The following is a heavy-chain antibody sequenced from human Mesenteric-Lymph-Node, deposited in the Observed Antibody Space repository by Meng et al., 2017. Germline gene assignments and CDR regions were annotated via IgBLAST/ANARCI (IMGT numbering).Heavy chain of an antibody. CDR1: GYTFTSYG. J-gene: IGHJ4*02. CDR2: ISAYNGNT. CDR3: ARRPQYYYGSGSYDY. Sequence: HVQLVQSGAEVKKPWASVKVPCKASGYTFTSYGISWVRQAPGQGLEWMGWISAYNGNTNYAQKLQGRVTMTTDTSTSTAYMELRSLRSDDTAVYYCARRPQYYYGSGSYDYWGQGTLVTVSS. D-gene: IGHD3-10*01. V-gene: IGHV1-18*01.